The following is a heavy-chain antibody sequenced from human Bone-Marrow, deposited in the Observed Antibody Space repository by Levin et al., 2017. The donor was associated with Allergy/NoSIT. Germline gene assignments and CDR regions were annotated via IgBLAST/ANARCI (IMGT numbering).Heavy chain of an antibody. CDR1: GGSISSYY. J-gene: IGHJ4*02. Sequence: NTSETLSLTCTVSGGSISSYYWAWIRQPPGKGLEWIGYIYYSGSTNYNPSLKSRVTISVDTSKKHFSLKLSSVTAADTAVYYCARCSVFGSGSYYLDYWGQGILVTVSS. D-gene: IGHD3-10*01. CDR3: ARCSVFGSGSYYLDY. V-gene: IGHV4-59*01. CDR2: IYYSGST.